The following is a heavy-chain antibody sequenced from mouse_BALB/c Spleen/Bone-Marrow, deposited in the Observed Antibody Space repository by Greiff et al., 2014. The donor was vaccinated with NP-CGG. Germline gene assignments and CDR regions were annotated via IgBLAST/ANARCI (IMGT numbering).Heavy chain of an antibody. Sequence: EVKVEESGAELVKPGASVKLSCTASGFNIKDTYMHWVKQRPEQGLEWIGRIDPANGNTKYDPKLQGKATITADTSSNTAYLQLSSLTSEDTAVYYCARGWGAYWGQGTLVTVSA. CDR3: ARGWGAY. D-gene: IGHD1-1*02. J-gene: IGHJ3*01. CDR2: IDPANGNT. CDR1: GFNIKDTY. V-gene: IGHV14-3*02.